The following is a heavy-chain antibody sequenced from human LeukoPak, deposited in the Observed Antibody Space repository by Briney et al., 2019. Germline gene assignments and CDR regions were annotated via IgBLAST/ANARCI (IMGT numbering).Heavy chain of an antibody. J-gene: IGHJ3*02. D-gene: IGHD6-13*01. CDR1: GYAFTAYY. CDR2: IYPKSSDT. V-gene: IGHV1-2*02. Sequence: SVKVSCKASGYAFTAYYLHWVRQAPGQGLEWMGYIYPKSSDTNYAQNFQGRVTMTMDTSISTVYMELSRLTSDDTAVYYCARDEAAAKTNALDIWGQGTKVTVSS. CDR3: ARDEAAAKTNALDI.